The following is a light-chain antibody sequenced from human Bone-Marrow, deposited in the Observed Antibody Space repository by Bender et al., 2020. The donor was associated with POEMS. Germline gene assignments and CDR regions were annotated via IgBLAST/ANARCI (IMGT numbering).Light chain of an antibody. Sequence: QSALTQPASVSGSPGQSITISCTGTSSDVGGYDYVTWYQQHPGKAPKLLIFEVNNRPARVSTRFSGSKSGNTASLTISGLQPEDEADYYCHSYTGTTTLGVFGTGTKVTVL. CDR1: SSDVGGYDY. CDR2: EVN. V-gene: IGLV2-14*01. J-gene: IGLJ1*01. CDR3: HSYTGTTTLGV.